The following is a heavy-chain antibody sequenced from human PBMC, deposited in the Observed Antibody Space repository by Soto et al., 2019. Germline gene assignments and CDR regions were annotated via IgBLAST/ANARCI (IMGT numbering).Heavy chain of an antibody. J-gene: IGHJ4*02. Sequence: EVQLEESGGGLVQPGGSLRLSCTASKFFISSSWMSWVRQAPGKGLEWVANIKEDGGLRRYVDSVKGRFTISRDNGKNSVYLQMNSPRADDTAVYYCTSARSSVEPGGLVENWGQGTLVTVSS. CDR2: IKEDGGLR. D-gene: IGHD2-15*01. CDR3: TSARSSVEPGGLVEN. V-gene: IGHV3-7*03. CDR1: KFFISSSW.